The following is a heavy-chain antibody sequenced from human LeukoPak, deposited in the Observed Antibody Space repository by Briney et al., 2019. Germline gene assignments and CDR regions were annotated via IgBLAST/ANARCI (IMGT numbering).Heavy chain of an antibody. CDR1: GFTFRGFL. J-gene: IGHJ4*02. CDR3: ARAGSNWNYVY. D-gene: IGHD1-7*01. V-gene: IGHV3-7*03. CDR2: IKQDGSEK. Sequence: GGSLKLSCAASGFTFRGFLMSWVRQIPGKGLEWVANIKQDGSEKYYADALKGRFTISRDNTKNSLSLQMNSLIVEDTAVYYCARAGSNWNYVYWGQGTLVTVSS.